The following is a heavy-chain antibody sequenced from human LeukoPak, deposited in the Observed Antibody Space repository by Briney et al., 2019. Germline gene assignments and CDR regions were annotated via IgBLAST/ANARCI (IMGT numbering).Heavy chain of an antibody. V-gene: IGHV4-39*01. J-gene: IGHJ2*01. D-gene: IGHD3-3*01. Sequence: SETLSLTCTVSGGSISSSSYYWGWIRQPPGKGLEWIGSIYYSGSTYYNPSLKSRVTISVDTSKNQFSLKLSSVTAADTAVYYCARWIFGVVYWYFDLWGRGTLVTVSS. CDR2: IYYSGST. CDR1: GGSISSSSYY. CDR3: ARWIFGVVYWYFDL.